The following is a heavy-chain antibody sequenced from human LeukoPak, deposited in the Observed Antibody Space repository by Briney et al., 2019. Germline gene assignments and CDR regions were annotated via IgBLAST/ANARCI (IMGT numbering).Heavy chain of an antibody. J-gene: IGHJ4*02. CDR2: ISYDGSNK. Sequence: GGSLRLSCAASRFTFSSYAMHWVRQAPGKGLEWVAVISYDGSNKYYADSVKGRFTISRDNSKNTLYLQMNSLRAEDTAVYYSSRGTYFDYWGQGTLVTVSS. CDR3: SRGTYFDY. D-gene: IGHD2-15*01. CDR1: RFTFSSYA. V-gene: IGHV3-30*04.